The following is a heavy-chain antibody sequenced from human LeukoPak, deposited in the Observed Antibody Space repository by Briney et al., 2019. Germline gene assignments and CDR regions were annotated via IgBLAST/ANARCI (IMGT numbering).Heavy chain of an antibody. V-gene: IGHV4-4*03. J-gene: IGHJ4*02. D-gene: IGHD2-8*01. Sequence: RGALSLTCTISGDSISSTNWWSWVRQPPGKGLEWIGQIYETGSTNYNSSLKSRVTISLDKSKNQFSLKLSSVTAADTAVYYCARRNRGSSTSWTLDYWGQGILVTVSS. CDR3: ARRNRGSSTSWTLDY. CDR1: GDSISSTNW. CDR2: IYETGST.